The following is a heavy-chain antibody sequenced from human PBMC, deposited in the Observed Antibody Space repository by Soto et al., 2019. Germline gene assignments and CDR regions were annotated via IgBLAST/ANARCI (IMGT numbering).Heavy chain of an antibody. D-gene: IGHD5-12*01. CDR3: AREGSRDGYNFFDY. V-gene: IGHV4-30-4*01. CDR2: IYYSGST. J-gene: IGHJ4*02. CDR1: GGSISSGDYY. Sequence: PSETLSLTCTVSGGSISSGDYYWSWIRQPPGKGLEWIGYIYYSGSTDYNPSLKSRVTISVDTSKNQFSLKLSSVTAADTDVYYCAREGSRDGYNFFDYWGQGTLVTVSS.